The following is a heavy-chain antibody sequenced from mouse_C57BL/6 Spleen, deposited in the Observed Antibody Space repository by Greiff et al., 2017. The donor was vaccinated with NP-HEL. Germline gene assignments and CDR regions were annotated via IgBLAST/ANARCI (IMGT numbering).Heavy chain of an antibody. J-gene: IGHJ4*01. CDR2: IHPNSGST. Sequence: VQLQESGAELVKPGASVKLSCKASGYTFTSYWMHWVKQRPGQGLEWIGMIHPNSGSTNYNEKFKSKATLTVDKSSSTAYMQLSSLTSEDSAVYYCARSGDYGYYYAMDYWGQGTSVTVSS. D-gene: IGHD2-4*01. CDR3: ARSGDYGYYYAMDY. V-gene: IGHV1-64*01. CDR1: GYTFTSYW.